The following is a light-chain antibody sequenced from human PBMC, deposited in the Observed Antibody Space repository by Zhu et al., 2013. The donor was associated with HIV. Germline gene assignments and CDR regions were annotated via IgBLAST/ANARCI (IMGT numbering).Light chain of an antibody. CDR1: QSVSSN. CDR3: QQYDNWPPLT. V-gene: IGKV3-15*01. Sequence: EVVMTQSPVTLSVSPGERATLSCRASQSVSSNLAWYQQKPGQAPRLLIYGASTRATGIPARFSGSGSGTEFTLTISSLQSGDFAIYYCQQYDNWPPLTFGGGPRWRSN. CDR2: GAS. J-gene: IGKJ4*01.